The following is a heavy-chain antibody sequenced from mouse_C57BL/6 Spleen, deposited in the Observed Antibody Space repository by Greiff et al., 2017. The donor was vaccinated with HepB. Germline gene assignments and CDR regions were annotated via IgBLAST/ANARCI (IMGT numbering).Heavy chain of an antibody. CDR3: AREGVTTVVATDY. CDR2: IYPRSGNT. J-gene: IGHJ2*01. CDR1: GYTFTSYG. D-gene: IGHD1-1*01. V-gene: IGHV1-81*01. Sequence: QVQLQQSGAELARPGASVKLSCKASGYTFTSYGISWVKQRTGQGLEWIGEIYPRSGNTYYNEKFKGKATMTADKSSSTAYMELRSLTSEDSAVYFCAREGVTTVVATDYWGQGTTLTVSS.